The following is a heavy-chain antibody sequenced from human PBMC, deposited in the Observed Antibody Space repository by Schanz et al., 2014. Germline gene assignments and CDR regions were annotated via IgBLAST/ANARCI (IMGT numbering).Heavy chain of an antibody. CDR1: GYSFTSYY. D-gene: IGHD4-17*01. V-gene: IGHV1-46*01. J-gene: IGHJ4*02. Sequence: QVQLVQSGAEVKKPGASVKVSCKAFGYSFTSYYIHWVRQAPGQGLEWMGWIVPIAGITNYAQRFQGRVTITADKSSDTAYMELSSLRSEDTAVYYCARGYGDSPTDVWGQGTLVTVSS. CDR3: ARGYGDSPTDV. CDR2: IVPIAGIT.